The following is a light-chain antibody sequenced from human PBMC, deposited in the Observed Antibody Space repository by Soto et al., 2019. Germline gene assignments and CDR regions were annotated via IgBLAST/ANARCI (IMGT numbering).Light chain of an antibody. V-gene: IGKV3-15*01. CDR1: QSVGGN. CDR2: GAS. CDR3: QQYNNWPRT. Sequence: EIVMTQSPATLSVSPGERATLSCRASQSVGGNLAWYQQKPGQAPRLLIYGASTRATGISARFSGSGSGTAFTLTISSLQSEDVAVYYCQQYNNWPRTFGQGTKVDIK. J-gene: IGKJ1*01.